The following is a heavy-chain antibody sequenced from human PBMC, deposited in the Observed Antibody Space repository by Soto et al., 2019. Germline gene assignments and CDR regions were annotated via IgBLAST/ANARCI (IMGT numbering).Heavy chain of an antibody. CDR2: IFYSGNT. D-gene: IGHD3-3*01. CDR3: AGPPSLTSVEIFSGGLSGYNWVDP. V-gene: IGHV4-39*01. J-gene: IGHJ5*01. Sequence: QLQLQESGPGLVKPSETLSLTCTVSGGSISNPIYYWAWIRQPPGKGLEWIGSIFYSGNTYYNPSLKSRVTMSVDLSQNQFSLKLSSVTAADTAVYYCAGPPSLTSVEIFSGGLSGYNWVDPWGRGTLVTVSS. CDR1: GGSISNPIYY.